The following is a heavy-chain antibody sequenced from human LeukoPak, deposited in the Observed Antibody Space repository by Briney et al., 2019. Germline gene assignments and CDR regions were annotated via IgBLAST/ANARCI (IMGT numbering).Heavy chain of an antibody. Sequence: SETLSLTCTVSGGSISSYYWTWIRQPPGKGLEWIGDIYSTGSTNYNPYLKRRVTISVDTSKNQFSLKLSSVTAADTAVYFCERVRIGETSYDASDVWGLGTMVTVSS. CDR3: ERVRIGETSYDASDV. CDR1: GGSISSYY. CDR2: IYSTGST. D-gene: IGHD1-26*01. J-gene: IGHJ3*01. V-gene: IGHV4-59*13.